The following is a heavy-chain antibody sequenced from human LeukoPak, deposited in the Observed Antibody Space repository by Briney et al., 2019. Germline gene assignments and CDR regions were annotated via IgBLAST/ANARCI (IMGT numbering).Heavy chain of an antibody. J-gene: IGHJ4*02. V-gene: IGHV1-18*01. CDR3: ARSESQGSYSSMVVNYFGY. D-gene: IGHD3-10*01. CDR1: GYTFTSYG. Sequence: GASVKVSCKASGYTFTSYGISWVRQAPGRGLEWMGWISAYNGNTNYAQELQGRVTMTTDTSTSTAYMELRSLRSDDTAVYYCARSESQGSYSSMVVNYFGYWGQGNLVTVSA. CDR2: ISAYNGNT.